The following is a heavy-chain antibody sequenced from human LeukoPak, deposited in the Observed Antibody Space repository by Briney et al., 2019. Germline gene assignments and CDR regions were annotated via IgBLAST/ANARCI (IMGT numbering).Heavy chain of an antibody. CDR1: GFTSSNYR. V-gene: IGHV3-7*01. Sequence: GGSLRLSCSASGFTSSNYRMSWVRQAPGKGLEWVANIQQDESEKYYVDSVKGRFTISRDNAKSSLYLQMNSLRAEDTAVYYCARALDSSSSRYQVFEAWGQGTLVTASS. J-gene: IGHJ4*02. CDR3: ARALDSSSSRYQVFEA. CDR2: IQQDESEK. D-gene: IGHD6-13*01.